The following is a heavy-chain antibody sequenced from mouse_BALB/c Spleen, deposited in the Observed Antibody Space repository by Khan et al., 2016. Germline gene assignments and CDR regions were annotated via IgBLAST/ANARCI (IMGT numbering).Heavy chain of an antibody. CDR2: ISYSGST. V-gene: IGHV3-2*02. D-gene: IGHD4-1*01. CDR3: AGELGWFAY. Sequence: VQLQESGPGLVKPSQSLSLTCTVTGYSITSDYAWNWIRQFPGNKLEWMGYISYSGSTSYNPSLNSRISITRDTSKNQIFLRLNSVTTEDTATXYCAGELGWFAYWGQGTLVTVSA. J-gene: IGHJ3*01. CDR1: GYSITSDYA.